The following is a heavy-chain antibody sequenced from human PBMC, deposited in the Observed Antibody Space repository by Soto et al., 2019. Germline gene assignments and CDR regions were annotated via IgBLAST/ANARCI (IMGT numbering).Heavy chain of an antibody. J-gene: IGHJ6*02. D-gene: IGHD6-6*01. CDR3: ARDKRRGRAARPALRAVSYYGMDV. CDR1: GGSFSGYY. Sequence: SETLSLTCAVYGGSFSGYYWSWIRQPPGKGLEWIGEINHSGSTNYNPSLKSRVTISVDTSKNQFSLKLSSVTAADTAVYYCARDKRRGRAARPALRAVSYYGMDVWGQGTTVTVSS. V-gene: IGHV4-34*01. CDR2: INHSGST.